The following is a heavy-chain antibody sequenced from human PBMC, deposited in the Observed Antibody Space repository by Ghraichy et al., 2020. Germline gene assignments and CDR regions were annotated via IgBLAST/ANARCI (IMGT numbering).Heavy chain of an antibody. CDR1: GFTFSSYA. CDR2: ISGSGGNT. D-gene: IGHD1-14*01. V-gene: IGHV3-23*01. Sequence: GGSLRLSCAASGFTFSSYAISWVRQAPGKGLEWVSAISGSGGNTYYADSVKGRFTISRDNSKNTLYLQINSLRAEDTAVYYCATESVRNHARGGWVDPGGQGPLVIVSA. CDR3: ATESVRNHARGGWVDP. J-gene: IGHJ5*02.